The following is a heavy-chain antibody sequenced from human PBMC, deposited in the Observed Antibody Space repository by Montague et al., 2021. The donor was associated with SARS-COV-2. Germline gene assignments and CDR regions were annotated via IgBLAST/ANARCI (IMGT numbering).Heavy chain of an antibody. J-gene: IGHJ4*02. CDR1: GFTFSSYA. D-gene: IGHD3-3*01. V-gene: IGHV3-23*01. Sequence: SLRLSCAASGFTFSSYAMSWVRQAPGKGLEWVSAISGSGGSTYYADSVKGRFTISRDNSKNTLYLQMNSLRAEDTAVYYCAKDPYYDFWSGYYFDYWGQGTLVTVS. CDR3: AKDPYYDFWSGYYFDY. CDR2: ISGSGGST.